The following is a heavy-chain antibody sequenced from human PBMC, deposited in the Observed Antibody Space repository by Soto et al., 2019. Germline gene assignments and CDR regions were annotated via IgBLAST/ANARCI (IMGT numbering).Heavy chain of an antibody. Sequence: QVQLQESGPGLVKPSETLSLTCTVSGGSISSYYWCWIRQPPGKGLEWIGYIYYSGSTNYSPSLQSRVTLSVDTSKTHFSLKLSSVTAADTAVYYCARVWGGAFDIWGQGTMVTVSS. CDR3: ARVWGGAFDI. CDR2: IYYSGST. CDR1: GGSISSYY. V-gene: IGHV4-59*01. D-gene: IGHD3-10*01. J-gene: IGHJ3*02.